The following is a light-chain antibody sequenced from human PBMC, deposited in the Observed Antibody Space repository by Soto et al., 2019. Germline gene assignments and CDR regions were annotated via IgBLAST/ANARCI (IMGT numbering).Light chain of an antibody. CDR2: WAS. Sequence: DIVMTQSPDSLAVSLGERASINCKSSQSVLHSSNNKNFLAWYQHKPGQPPRLLFYWASTRESGVPARFSGAGSGTDFTLTISSLQAEDVAIYYCQQYFSTPWTFGQGTKLEI. CDR1: QSVLHSSNNKNF. CDR3: QQYFSTPWT. V-gene: IGKV4-1*01. J-gene: IGKJ1*01.